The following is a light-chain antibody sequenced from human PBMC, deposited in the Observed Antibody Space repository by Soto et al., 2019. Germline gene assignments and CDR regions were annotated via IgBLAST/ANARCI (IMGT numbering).Light chain of an antibody. CDR1: QSVSSY. J-gene: IGKJ2*01. V-gene: IGKV3-11*01. CDR2: DAS. Sequence: IVLTQSPGTLSLSPGESVTLSCRASQSVSSYLAWYQQKPGQAPRLLIYDASNRATGIPPRFSGSGSGTDFTLTISSLEPEDFAVYYCQQRSKTFGQGTKLEIK. CDR3: QQRSKT.